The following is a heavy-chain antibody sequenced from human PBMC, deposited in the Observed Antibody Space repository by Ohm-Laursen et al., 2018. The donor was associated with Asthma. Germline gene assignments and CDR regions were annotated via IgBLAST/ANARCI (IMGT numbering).Heavy chain of an antibody. CDR3: AKSRAIVVVPAAMDYYYGMDV. J-gene: IGHJ6*02. V-gene: IGHV3-30*18. D-gene: IGHD2-2*01. CDR1: GFTFSSYG. CDR2: ISYDGSNK. Sequence: RSLRLSCAASGFTFSSYGMHWVRQAPGKGLEWVAVISYDGSNKYYADSVKGRFTISRDNSKNTLYLQMNSLRAEDTAVYYCAKSRAIVVVPAAMDYYYGMDVWGQGTTVTASS.